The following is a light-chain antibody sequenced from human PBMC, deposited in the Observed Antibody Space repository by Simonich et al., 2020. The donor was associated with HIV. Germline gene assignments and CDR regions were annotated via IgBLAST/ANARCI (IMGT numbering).Light chain of an antibody. CDR1: SSVVGSYNL. CDR2: DGI. J-gene: IGLJ2*01. V-gene: IGLV2-23*01. CDR3: CSYATSTTLV. Sequence: QSALTQPASVSGSPGQSITISCTGTSSVVGSYNLFSWYQQHPGKAPKHMIYDGIRRPSGVSNRFSGSKSGNTASLTISGLQADDEADYYCCSYATSTTLVFGGGTKLTVV.